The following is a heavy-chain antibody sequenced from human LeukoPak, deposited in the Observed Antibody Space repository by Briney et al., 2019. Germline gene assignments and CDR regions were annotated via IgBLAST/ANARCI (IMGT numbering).Heavy chain of an antibody. CDR2: IYNSGNT. D-gene: IGHD6-19*01. V-gene: IGHV4-59*01. CDR1: GGSISTYY. J-gene: IGHJ4*02. Sequence: SETLSLTCTVSGGSISTYYWSWIRQPPGTGLEWIGHIYNSGNTNYSPSLKSRVTISVDTSKIQFALKLTSVTAADTAVYYCARFKRAGGWSYFDYWGQGTLVTVSS. CDR3: ARFKRAGGWSYFDY.